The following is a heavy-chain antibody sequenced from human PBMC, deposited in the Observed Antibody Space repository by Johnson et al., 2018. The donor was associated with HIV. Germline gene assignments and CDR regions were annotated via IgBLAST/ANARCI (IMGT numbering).Heavy chain of an antibody. V-gene: IGHV3-11*01. CDR2: ISSSGSTI. CDR3: AREAGSGSYSPWRPDAFDI. Sequence: QVQLVESGGGVVQPGRSLRLSCAASAFTFSSYAMSWIRQAPGKGLEWISYISSSGSTIYYADSVKGRFTISRDHAKNSLYLHMNSLRPEDTALYYCAREAGSGSYSPWRPDAFDIWGQGTKVTVSS. CDR1: AFTFSSYA. D-gene: IGHD3-10*01. J-gene: IGHJ3*02.